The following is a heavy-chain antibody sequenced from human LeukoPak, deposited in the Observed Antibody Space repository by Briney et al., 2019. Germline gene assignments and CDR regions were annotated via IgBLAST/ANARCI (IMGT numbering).Heavy chain of an antibody. V-gene: IGHV3-66*01. D-gene: IGHD3-22*01. Sequence: PGGSLRLSCAASGVIISSNYMTWVRQTPGKGLEWVSLIYSDGSPSYADSVKGRFAISRDNAKNSLYLQMNSLRAEDTAVYYCARVYYDSSGYYLDYWGQGTLVTVSS. CDR3: ARVYYDSSGYYLDY. CDR1: GVIISSNY. CDR2: IYSDGSP. J-gene: IGHJ4*02.